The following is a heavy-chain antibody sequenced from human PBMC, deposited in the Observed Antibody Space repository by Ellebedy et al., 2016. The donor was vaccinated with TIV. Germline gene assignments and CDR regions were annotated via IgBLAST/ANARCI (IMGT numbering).Heavy chain of an antibody. V-gene: IGHV4-59*01. J-gene: IGHJ4*02. D-gene: IGHD6-13*01. CDR3: ARARSSSLNFDY. Sequence: MPSETLSLTCTVSGGSITSYFWSWFPRPPGKGLEWIGYLYYSGSTNYNPSLKSRVTIPVDKSKNQFSLKLSSVTAADTAVYYCARARSSSLNFDYWGQGTLVTGSS. CDR1: GGSITSYF. CDR2: LYYSGST.